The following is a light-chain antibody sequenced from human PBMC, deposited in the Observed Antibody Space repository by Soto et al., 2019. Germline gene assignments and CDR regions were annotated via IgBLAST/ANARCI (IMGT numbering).Light chain of an antibody. CDR2: KAS. CDR3: QQSHSSPYT. V-gene: IGKV1-5*03. CDR1: QTIFGW. J-gene: IGKJ2*01. Sequence: DIQMTQSPATLSASVGDTVIITCRASQTIFGWLAWYQQKPGTAPNLLIYKASSLQRGVPSRFSGSGSGTEFTLTISSLQPGDFATYYCQQSHSSPYTFGKGTTLEMK.